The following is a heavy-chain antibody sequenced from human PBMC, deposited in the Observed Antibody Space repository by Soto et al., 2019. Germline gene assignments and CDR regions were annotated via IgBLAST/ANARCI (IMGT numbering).Heavy chain of an antibody. D-gene: IGHD3-16*01. CDR3: AKRGGGAVSYDY. Sequence: EVQLLESGGGLVQPGGSLRLSCAASGFTFSSYDMSWVRQAPGQGLEWVSVISGSGGRTYSADSGKGRFTISRDNSKNTLYLQMNSLRAEDTAVYYCAKRGGGAVSYDYWGQGTLVTVSS. J-gene: IGHJ4*02. CDR2: ISGSGGRT. V-gene: IGHV3-23*01. CDR1: GFTFSSYD.